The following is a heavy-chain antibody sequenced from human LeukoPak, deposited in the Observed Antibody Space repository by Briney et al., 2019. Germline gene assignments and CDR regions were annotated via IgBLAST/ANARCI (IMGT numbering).Heavy chain of an antibody. V-gene: IGHV3-23*01. D-gene: IGHD2-21*02. J-gene: IGHJ4*02. Sequence: GGSLRLSCAASGFTFSSYAMSWVRQAPGKGLEWVSAISGSGGSTYYADSVKGRFTISRDNAKNSLYLQMNSLRAEDTAVYYCAGGRLYCGGDCYSTQDYWGQGTLVTVSS. CDR1: GFTFSSYA. CDR3: AGGRLYCGGDCYSTQDY. CDR2: ISGSGGST.